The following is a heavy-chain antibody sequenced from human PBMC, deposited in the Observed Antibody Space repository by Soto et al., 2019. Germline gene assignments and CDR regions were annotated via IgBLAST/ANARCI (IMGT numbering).Heavy chain of an antibody. V-gene: IGHV3-33*01. D-gene: IGHD4-17*01. CDR3: AREGPYGDYGALFDY. CDR1: GFTFSSYG. J-gene: IGHJ4*02. CDR2: IWYDGSNK. Sequence: PGGSLRLSCAASGFTFSSYGMHWVRQAPGKGLEWVAVIWYDGSNKYYADSVKGRFTISRDNSKNTLYLQMNSLRAEDTAVYYCAREGPYGDYGALFDYWGQGTLVTVSS.